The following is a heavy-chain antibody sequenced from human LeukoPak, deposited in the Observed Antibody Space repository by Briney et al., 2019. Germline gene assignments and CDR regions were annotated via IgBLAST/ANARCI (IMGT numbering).Heavy chain of an antibody. CDR1: GGSISGYC. CDR2: FYYTGLT. CDR3: ARVRRVFKRNLGRSTEYYSYYNMDV. J-gene: IGHJ6*03. D-gene: IGHD1-14*01. V-gene: IGHV4-59*01. Sequence: SETLSLTCTVSGGSISGYCWSWIRQTPGGRLEWIGYFYYTGLTRSNPSLKSRVTISGDTSKNQFSLKLSSVTAADTAVYYCARVRRVFKRNLGRSTEYYSYYNMDVWGKGTTVTVSS.